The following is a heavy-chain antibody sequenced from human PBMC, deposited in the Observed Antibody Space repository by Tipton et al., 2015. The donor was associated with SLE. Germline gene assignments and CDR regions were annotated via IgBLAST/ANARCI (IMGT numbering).Heavy chain of an antibody. CDR2: IYTSGIT. V-gene: IGHV4-4*07. CDR1: GGPISSYY. Sequence: TLSLTCTVSGGPISSYYWSWIREPAGKGLEWIGHIYTSGITNYNPSLKSRVTMSADTSKNQFSLKLNSVTAADTAVYYCARGVRIAVVKGWYFDLWGRGTLVTVSS. D-gene: IGHD6-19*01. J-gene: IGHJ2*01. CDR3: ARGVRIAVVKGWYFDL.